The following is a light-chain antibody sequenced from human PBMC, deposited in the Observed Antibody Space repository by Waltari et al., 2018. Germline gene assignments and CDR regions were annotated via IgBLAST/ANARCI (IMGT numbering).Light chain of an antibody. CDR3: NSRDSSGDRLV. CDR2: GES. Sequence: SSELTQDPAVSVALGQTVRIKCQGDSPRRFQPSWFQQKPGQTPAVVVYGESNRPSGIPDRFSGSRSGNTVSLTITGVQAEDEADYYCNSRDSSGDRLVFGGGTKLTVL. J-gene: IGLJ2*01. CDR1: SPRRFQ. V-gene: IGLV3-19*01.